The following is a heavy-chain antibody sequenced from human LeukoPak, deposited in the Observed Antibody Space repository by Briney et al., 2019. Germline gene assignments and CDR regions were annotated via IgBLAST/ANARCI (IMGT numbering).Heavy chain of an antibody. CDR1: GGSISSYY. CDR2: IFYTGST. CDR3: ARDRSAHDNPAGWYSDL. Sequence: PSDTLSLTCTVSGGSISSYYWSWIRQPPGKGLEWIGYIFYTGSTKYNPSLESRVTISVDTSKNQFSLKLSSVTAADTAVYYCARDRSAHDNPAGWYSDLWGRGTLVTVSS. J-gene: IGHJ2*01. V-gene: IGHV4-59*01. D-gene: IGHD5-12*01.